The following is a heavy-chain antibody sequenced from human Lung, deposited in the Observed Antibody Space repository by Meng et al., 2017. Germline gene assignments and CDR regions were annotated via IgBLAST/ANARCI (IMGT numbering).Heavy chain of an antibody. CDR2: INSDGSST. CDR1: GFNFSSYW. CDR3: ARDSGSYFDY. V-gene: IGHV3-74*01. J-gene: IGHJ4*02. D-gene: IGHD1-26*01. Sequence: EVQLVESGRGLVQPGGSLILSCASSGFNFSSYWLHWVRQAPGKGLVWVARINSDGSSTSYADSVKGRFTISRDNAKNTLYLQMNSLRAEDTAVYYCARDSGSYFDYWGQGILVTVSS.